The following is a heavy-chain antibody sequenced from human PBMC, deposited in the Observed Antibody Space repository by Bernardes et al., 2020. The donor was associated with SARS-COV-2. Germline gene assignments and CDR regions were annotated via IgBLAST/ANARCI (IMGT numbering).Heavy chain of an antibody. CDR2: ISPKSGAT. J-gene: IGHJ4*01. Sequence: ASVKVSCKASGYTFSDYYIHWLRQAPGQGFEWMGWISPKSGATNYAQKFQGRVTMTRDTAISTEYMQLSRLTSDDTAVYYCARTFYYDRGGDSVFDQWGQGTLVPVSS. V-gene: IGHV1-2*02. CDR1: GYTFSDYY. D-gene: IGHD2-21*01. CDR3: ARTFYYDRGGDSVFDQ.